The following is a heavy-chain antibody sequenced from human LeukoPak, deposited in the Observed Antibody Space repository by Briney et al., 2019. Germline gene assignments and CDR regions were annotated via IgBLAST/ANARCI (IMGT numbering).Heavy chain of an antibody. D-gene: IGHD3-3*01. CDR1: GFTFSSYA. CDR3: ARDAHDFWSGYYRYYYMDV. J-gene: IGHJ6*03. Sequence: PGRSLRLSCAASGFTFSSYAMHWVRQAPGKGLEWVAVISYDGSNKYYADSVKGRFTISRDNSKNTLYLQMNSLRAEDTAVYYCARDAHDFWSGYYRYYYMDVWGKGTTVTVSS. CDR2: ISYDGSNK. V-gene: IGHV3-30-3*01.